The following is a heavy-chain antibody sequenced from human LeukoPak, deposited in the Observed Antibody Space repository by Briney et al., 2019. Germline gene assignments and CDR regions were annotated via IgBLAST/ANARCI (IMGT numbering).Heavy chain of an antibody. V-gene: IGHV3-74*01. CDR3: ARGVDTAMVTGGYNWFDP. CDR1: GFTFSSYR. Sequence: GGSLRLSCAASGFTFSSYRMHWVRQAPGEGLVWVSSINSDGSSTDYADSVKGRFTISRDNAKNTLYLQMNSLRAEDTAVYYCARGVDTAMVTGGYNWFDPWGQGTLVTVSS. D-gene: IGHD5-18*01. CDR2: INSDGSST. J-gene: IGHJ5*02.